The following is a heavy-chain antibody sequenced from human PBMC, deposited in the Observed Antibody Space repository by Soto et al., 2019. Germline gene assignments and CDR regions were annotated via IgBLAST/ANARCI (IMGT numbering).Heavy chain of an antibody. CDR2: FDPEDGET. CDR3: ATAGSARLPSILYYFDY. V-gene: IGHV1-24*01. J-gene: IGHJ4*02. CDR1: GYTLTELS. Sequence: ASVKVSCKVSGYTLTELSMHWVRQAPGKGLEWMGGFDPEDGETIYAQKFQGRVTMTEDTSTDTAYMELSSLRSEDTAVYYCATAGSARLPSILYYFDYWGQGTLVTVSS. D-gene: IGHD3-9*01.